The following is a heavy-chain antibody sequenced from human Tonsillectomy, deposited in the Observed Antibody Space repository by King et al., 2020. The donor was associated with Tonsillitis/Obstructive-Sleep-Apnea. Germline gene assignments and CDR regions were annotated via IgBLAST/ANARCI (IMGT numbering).Heavy chain of an antibody. J-gene: IGHJ6*03. Sequence: VQLQQWGAGLLKPSETLSLTCAVYGGSFSGYYWSWIRQPPGKGLEWIGEINHSGSTNYNPSLKSRVTISVDTSKNQFSLKLSSVTAADTAVYYCARESSSSPRTPPHYYYYMDVWGKGTTVTVSS. CDR3: ARESSSSPRTPPHYYYYMDV. CDR1: GGSFSGYY. D-gene: IGHD6-6*01. CDR2: INHSGST. V-gene: IGHV4-34*01.